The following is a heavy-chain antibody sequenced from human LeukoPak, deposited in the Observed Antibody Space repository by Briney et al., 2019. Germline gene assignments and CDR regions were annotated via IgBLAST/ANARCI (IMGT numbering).Heavy chain of an antibody. V-gene: IGHV3-49*04. J-gene: IGHJ3*02. D-gene: IGHD5-24*01. CDR1: GFTFGDYA. CDR2: IRSDAYGGTI. Sequence: GGSLRLSCRASGFTFGDYAVNWVRQAPEKGLEWVGFIRSDAYGGTIQYDASVRGRFTISRDDSKTIAYLQMNSLETEDTAVYYCARDISEMGAFDIWGLGTMVTVSS. CDR3: ARDISEMGAFDI.